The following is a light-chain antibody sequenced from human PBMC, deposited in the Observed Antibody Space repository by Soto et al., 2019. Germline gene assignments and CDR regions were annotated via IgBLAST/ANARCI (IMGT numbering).Light chain of an antibody. V-gene: IGKV3-20*01. CDR3: QQYGSSLPIT. CDR1: QSVSNNY. J-gene: IGKJ5*01. Sequence: EIVLTQSPGTLSLSPGESATLSCRASQSVSNNYLAWYQQKPGQAPRLVIYGASSRGTGIPDRFSASGSGTDFTLTISRLEPEDFAVYYCQQYGSSLPITVGQGTRPEN. CDR2: GAS.